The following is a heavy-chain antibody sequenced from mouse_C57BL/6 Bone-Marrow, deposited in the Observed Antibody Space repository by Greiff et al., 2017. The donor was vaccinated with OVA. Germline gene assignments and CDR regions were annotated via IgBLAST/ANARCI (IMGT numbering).Heavy chain of an antibody. CDR3: ARGYYGSSYWYFDV. V-gene: IGHV1-42*01. Sequence: VQLQQPGPELVKPGASVKISCKASGYSFTGYYMNWVKQSPEKSLEWIGEINPSTGGTTYNQKFKAKATLTVDKSSSTAYMQLKSLTSEDSAVYYCARGYYGSSYWYFDVWGTGTTVTVSS. D-gene: IGHD1-1*01. J-gene: IGHJ1*03. CDR2: INPSTGGT. CDR1: GYSFTGYY.